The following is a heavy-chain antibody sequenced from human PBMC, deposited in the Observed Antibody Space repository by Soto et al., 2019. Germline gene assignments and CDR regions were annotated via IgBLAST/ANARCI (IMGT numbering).Heavy chain of an antibody. V-gene: IGHV3-7*05. CDR1: GFTFGDYW. J-gene: IGHJ5*02. D-gene: IGHD6-19*01. Sequence: EVQLVESGGGLVQPGGSLRLSCAASGFTFGDYWMNWVRQAPGKGLEWVANIKQDGSEKNYVDSVKGRFTISRDNARNSLYLQMNSLRVADTAVYFCAGGIGWESDLRGPGTHVTVSS. CDR3: AGGIGWESDL. CDR2: IKQDGSEK.